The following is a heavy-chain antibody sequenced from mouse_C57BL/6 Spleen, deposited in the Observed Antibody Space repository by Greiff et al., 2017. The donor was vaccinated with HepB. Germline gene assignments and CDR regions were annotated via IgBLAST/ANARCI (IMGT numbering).Heavy chain of an antibody. CDR1: GYTFTDYE. CDR3: TLTTVVATDYAMDY. V-gene: IGHV1-15*01. D-gene: IGHD1-1*01. CDR2: IDPETGGT. J-gene: IGHJ4*01. Sequence: VQLQQSGAELVRPGASVTLSCKASGYTFTDYEMHWVKQTPVHGLEWIGAIDPETGGTAYNQKFKGKAILTADKSSSTAYMELRSLTSEDSAVYYCTLTTVVATDYAMDYWGQGTSVTVSS.